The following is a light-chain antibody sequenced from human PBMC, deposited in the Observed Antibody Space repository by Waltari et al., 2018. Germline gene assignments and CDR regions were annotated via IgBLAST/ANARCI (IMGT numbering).Light chain of an antibody. J-gene: IGKJ4*01. CDR3: HQYDSHPPT. CDR2: KTS. CDR1: QDFSNY. V-gene: IGKV1-33*01. Sequence: DIQMTQSPSSLSASVGDRVTITCQASQDFSNYLTWYQQKPGKAPKLLIYKTSNLETGVPSRFSGSGSGTDFNLIISSMQPDDFATYYCHQYDSHPPTFGGGTKVEV.